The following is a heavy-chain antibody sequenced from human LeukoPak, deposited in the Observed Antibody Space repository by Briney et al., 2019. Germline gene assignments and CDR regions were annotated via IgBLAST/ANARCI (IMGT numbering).Heavy chain of an antibody. CDR3: ARVGGSAYPSTGFDF. J-gene: IGHJ5*01. Sequence: SETLSLTCTVSGASIGTYYWIWIRQPPGKGLEWIGFIYYSGNTNYNPSLKSRVTISVDTSKNQFSLKLISVTAADTAVYYCARVGGSAYPSTGFDFWGQGTLVTVSS. CDR1: GASIGTYY. CDR2: IYYSGNT. V-gene: IGHV4-59*01. D-gene: IGHD3-16*01.